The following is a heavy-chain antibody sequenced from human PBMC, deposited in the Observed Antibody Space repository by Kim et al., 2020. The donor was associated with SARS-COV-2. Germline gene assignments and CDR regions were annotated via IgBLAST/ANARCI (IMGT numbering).Heavy chain of an antibody. J-gene: IGHJ4*02. Sequence: YNADSGKCRFTISRDNSKNTLYVQMNSMGAEDTAVYYCAKAQVVITYFDYWGQGALVTVSS. D-gene: IGHD3-22*01. V-gene: IGHV3-23*01. CDR3: AKAQVVITYFDY.